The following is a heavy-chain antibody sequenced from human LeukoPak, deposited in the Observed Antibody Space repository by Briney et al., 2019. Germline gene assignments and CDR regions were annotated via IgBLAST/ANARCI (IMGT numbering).Heavy chain of an antibody. Sequence: GGSLRLSCVASGFPFSSYWMTWVRQAPGKGLEWVANIKQDGSKKSYVDSVKGRFTISRDNAKNSLYLQMNSLRAEDTAVYYCAAFWSGYHYWGQGTLVTVSS. D-gene: IGHD3-3*01. CDR1: GFPFSSYW. CDR2: IKQDGSKK. J-gene: IGHJ4*02. V-gene: IGHV3-7*01. CDR3: AAFWSGYHY.